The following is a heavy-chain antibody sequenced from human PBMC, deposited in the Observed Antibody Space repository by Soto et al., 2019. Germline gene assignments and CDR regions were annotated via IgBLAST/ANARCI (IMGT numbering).Heavy chain of an antibody. Sequence: PGGPLRLSCIASGFDFSSYEMNWVRQAPGKGLEWVSNIRANDESIYYADSVKGRVSVSRDNAKNSLFLEMNSLRVDDTAVYYCARETLRDAIDIWGQGTMVTVSS. CDR3: ARETLRDAIDI. CDR2: IRANDESI. V-gene: IGHV3-48*03. J-gene: IGHJ3*02. CDR1: GFDFSSYE.